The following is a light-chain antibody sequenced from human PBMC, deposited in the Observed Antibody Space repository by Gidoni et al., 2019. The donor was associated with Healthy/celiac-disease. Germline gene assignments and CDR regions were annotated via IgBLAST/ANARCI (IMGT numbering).Light chain of an antibody. CDR3: YSTDSSGNSWV. V-gene: IGLV3-10*01. Sequence: SYELTQPPSVSVSPGQTARITCSGDVLPKKYAYWYQQKSGPAPVLVIYEDSKRPSGIPERFSGSSSGTMATLTISGAQVEDEADYYCYSTDSSGNSWVFGGGTKLTVL. J-gene: IGLJ3*02. CDR2: EDS. CDR1: VLPKKY.